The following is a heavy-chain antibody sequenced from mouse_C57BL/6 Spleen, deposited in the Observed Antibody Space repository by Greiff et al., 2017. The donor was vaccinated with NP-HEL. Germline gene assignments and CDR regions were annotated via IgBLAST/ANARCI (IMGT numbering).Heavy chain of an antibody. Sequence: QVQLQQSGAELVRPGTSVKVSCKASGYAFTNYLIEWVKQRPGQGLEWIGVINPGSGGTNYNEKFKGKATLTADKSSSTAYMQLSSLTSEDSAVYFCARWGTTVFFDYWGQGTTLTVSS. CDR2: INPGSGGT. D-gene: IGHD1-1*01. CDR3: ARWGTTVFFDY. CDR1: GYAFTNYL. J-gene: IGHJ2*01. V-gene: IGHV1-54*01.